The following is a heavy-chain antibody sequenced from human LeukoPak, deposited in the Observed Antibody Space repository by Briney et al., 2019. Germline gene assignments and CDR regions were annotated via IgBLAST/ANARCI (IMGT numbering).Heavy chain of an antibody. CDR1: GFTFSNYW. CDR2: ISYDGSST. J-gene: IGHJ3*01. Sequence: GGSLRLSCAASGFTFSNYWMHWVRQAPGKGLVWVSRISYDGSSTNYADSVKGRFTISRDNAKNTLYLQMNSLRAEDTAVYCCARRSAAKDAFDFWGQGTMGTVSS. CDR3: ARRSAAKDAFDF. V-gene: IGHV3-74*01. D-gene: IGHD6-25*01.